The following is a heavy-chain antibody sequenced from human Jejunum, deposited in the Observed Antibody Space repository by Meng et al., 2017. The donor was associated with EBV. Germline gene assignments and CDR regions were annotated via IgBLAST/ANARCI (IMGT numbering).Heavy chain of an antibody. D-gene: IGHD3-3*01. V-gene: IGHV4-34*01. J-gene: IGHJ4*02. CDR2: INQVGST. CDR1: GGSFGGYF. CDR3: ARSGAIIGVQGAPDY. Sequence: QVPLQQLGAGLLKPSETLPLTCAVSGGSFGGYFWTWIRQAPGKGLEWIGEINQVGSTNYNPSLKSRVTISVDTSNIQFSLKVTSVTAADTAVYYCARSGAIIGVQGAPDYWGQGTLVTVSS.